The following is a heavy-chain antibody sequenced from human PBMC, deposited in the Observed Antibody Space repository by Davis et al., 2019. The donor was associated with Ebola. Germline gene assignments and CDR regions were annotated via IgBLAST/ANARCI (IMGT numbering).Heavy chain of an antibody. CDR1: GGSISSGDYF. J-gene: IGHJ2*01. V-gene: IGHV4-30-4*01. D-gene: IGHD3-10*01. CDR3: ASLMVRERGELYLWYFDF. CDR2: IYHSGRT. Sequence: PSETLSLTCTVSGGSISSGDYFWSWIRQPPGKGLEWIGYIYHSGRTYYNPSLKSRLTISVDTSKNQFSLKLSSVTAEDTAKYYCASLMVRERGELYLWYFDFWGRGTLVTVSS.